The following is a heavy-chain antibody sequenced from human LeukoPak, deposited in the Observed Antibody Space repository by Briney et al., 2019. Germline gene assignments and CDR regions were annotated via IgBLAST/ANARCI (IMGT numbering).Heavy chain of an antibody. CDR1: GYSLTELP. CDR2: FDPEDGET. D-gene: IGHD3-16*01. J-gene: IGHJ4*02. CDR3: ARVRYRLAETYIDY. V-gene: IGHV1-24*01. Sequence: GASVKVSCKVSGYSLTELPMHWVRQAPGKGLEWMGGFDPEDGETIYAQTFQGRVTMTEDTSTDTAYMELSSLRSEDTAVYYCARVRYRLAETYIDYWGQGTLVTVSS.